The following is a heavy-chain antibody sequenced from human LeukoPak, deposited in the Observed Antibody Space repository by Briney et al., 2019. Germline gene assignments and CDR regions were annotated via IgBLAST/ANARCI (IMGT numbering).Heavy chain of an antibody. V-gene: IGHV3-33*01. J-gene: IGHJ3*02. CDR2: IWYDGRNK. CDR3: ARDRKNEWLLRYDAFDI. D-gene: IGHD3-22*01. CDR1: RFTFSRFG. Sequence: GGSLRLSCAASRFTFSRFGMHWVRQAPGKGLEWVAVIWYDGRNKYYADSVKGRFTISRDNSKNTLFLQMHSLRAEDTAVYYCARDRKNEWLLRYDAFDIWGQGTMVTVSS.